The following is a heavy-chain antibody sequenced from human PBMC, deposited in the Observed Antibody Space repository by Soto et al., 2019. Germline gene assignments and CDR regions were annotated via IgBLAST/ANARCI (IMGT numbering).Heavy chain of an antibody. Sequence: LSLTCTVSGGSVSSDTHYWSWILQPPGKRLEWIGFIYSSGSTNYNPSLKCRVTMSVDTSKNQFSLKLRSVIVADTAVYHCARSVSCCSGTTYYPRAEAWGQETTV. V-gene: IGHV4-61*01. J-gene: IGHJ6*02. CDR3: ARSVSCCSGTTYYPRAEA. D-gene: IGHD1-1*01. CDR1: GGSVSSDTHY. CDR2: IYSSGST.